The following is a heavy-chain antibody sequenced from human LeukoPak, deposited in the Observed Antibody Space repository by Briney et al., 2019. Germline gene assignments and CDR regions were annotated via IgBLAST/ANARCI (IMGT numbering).Heavy chain of an antibody. CDR1: GYTFTGYY. CDR2: INPNSGGT. J-gene: IGHJ4*02. CDR3: ARYDFWSGYYFDY. D-gene: IGHD3-3*01. V-gene: IGHV1-2*02. Sequence: ASVKVSCTASGYTFTGYYMHWVRQAPGQGLEWMGWINPNSGGTNYAQKFQGRVTMTRDTSISTAYMELNRLRSDDTAVYYCARYDFWSGYYFDYWGQGTLVTVSS.